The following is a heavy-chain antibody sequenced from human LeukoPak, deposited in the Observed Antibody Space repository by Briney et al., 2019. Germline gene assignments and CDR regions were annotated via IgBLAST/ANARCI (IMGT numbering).Heavy chain of an antibody. V-gene: IGHV3-7*01. CDR2: INQDGSEK. Sequence: PGGSLRLSCAVSGINFHDYWMTWVRQAPGKGLEWVANINQDGSEKNFVGSVEGRFTISRDNAKSSVFLDMKSLRVEDTAVYYCAREATGYDLDHWGQGALVIVSS. J-gene: IGHJ4*02. CDR3: AREATGYDLDH. D-gene: IGHD3-3*01. CDR1: GINFHDYW.